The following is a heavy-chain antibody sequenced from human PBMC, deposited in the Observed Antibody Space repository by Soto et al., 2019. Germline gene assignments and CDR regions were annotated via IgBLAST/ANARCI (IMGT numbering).Heavy chain of an antibody. CDR2: ISAYNGNT. CDR1: GYTFTSYG. J-gene: IGHJ4*02. D-gene: IGHD2-15*01. CDR3: ARTLYCSGGSCYPGGSYFDY. V-gene: IGHV1-18*01. Sequence: RASVKVSCKASGYTFTSYGISWVRQAPGQGLEWMGWISAYNGNTNYAQKLQGRVTMTTDTSTSTAYMELRSLRSDDTAVYYCARTLYCSGGSCYPGGSYFDYWGQGTLVTVSS.